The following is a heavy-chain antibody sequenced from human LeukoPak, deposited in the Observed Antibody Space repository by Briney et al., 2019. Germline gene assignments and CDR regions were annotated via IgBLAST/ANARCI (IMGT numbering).Heavy chain of an antibody. CDR2: IIPIFGTA. CDR3: ARDVVSRLAVGGTNLGY. D-gene: IGHD6-19*01. Sequence: GASVKVSCKASGGTFSNSTISWVRQAPGQGLEWMGCIIPIFGTADYAQKFQGRVTIIADDFTSTAYMELSSLTSEDTSVYYCARDVVSRLAVGGTNLGYWGQGTLVTVSS. V-gene: IGHV1-69*13. CDR1: GGTFSNST. J-gene: IGHJ4*02.